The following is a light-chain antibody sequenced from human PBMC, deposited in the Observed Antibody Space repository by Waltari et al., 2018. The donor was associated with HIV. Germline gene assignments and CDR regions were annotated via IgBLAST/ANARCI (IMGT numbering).Light chain of an antibody. CDR1: SGSVSTSYY. V-gene: IGLV8-61*01. CDR2: STN. J-gene: IGLJ3*02. CDR3: VLYMGSGIWV. Sequence: QAVVTQEPSFSVSPGGTVTLTCGLSSGSVSTSYYPSWYQQTPGQAPRTLIYSTNSRSSGAPDRFSGSILGNQAALTITGAQADDESDYYCVLYMGSGIWVFGGGTKVTVL.